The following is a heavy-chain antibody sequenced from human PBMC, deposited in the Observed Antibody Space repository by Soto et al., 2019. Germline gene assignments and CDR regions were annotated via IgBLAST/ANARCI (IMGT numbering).Heavy chain of an antibody. CDR3: ARGVPAAISPFIYYYYYGMDV. CDR2: IYYSGST. V-gene: IGHV4-61*01. J-gene: IGHJ6*02. Sequence: SETLSLTCTVSGGSVSSGSYYWSLIRQPPGKGLEWIGYIYYSGSTNYNPSLKSRVTISVDTSKNQFSLKLSSVTAADTAVYYCARGVPAAISPFIYYYYYGMDVWGQGTTVTVSS. D-gene: IGHD2-2*01. CDR1: GGSVSSGSYY.